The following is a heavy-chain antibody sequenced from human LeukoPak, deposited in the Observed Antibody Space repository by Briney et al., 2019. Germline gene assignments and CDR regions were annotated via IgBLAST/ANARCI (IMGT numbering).Heavy chain of an antibody. D-gene: IGHD2-2*01. CDR3: AKGDCSSTSCYIDY. CDR1: GFTFSSYG. CDR2: ISGSGGST. V-gene: IGHV3-23*01. J-gene: IGHJ4*02. Sequence: HPGGSLRLSCAASGFTFSSYGMSWVRQAPGKGLEWVSSISGSGGSTYYADSVKGRFTISRDNSKNTLYLQMNSLRAEDTAVYYCAKGDCSSTSCYIDYWGQGTLVTVSS.